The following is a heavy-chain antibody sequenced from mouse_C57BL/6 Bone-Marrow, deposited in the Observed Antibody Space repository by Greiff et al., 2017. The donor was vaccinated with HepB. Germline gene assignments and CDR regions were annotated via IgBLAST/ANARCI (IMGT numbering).Heavy chain of an antibody. Sequence: QVQLQQPGAELVKPGASVKMSCKASGYTFTSYWITWVKQRPGQGLEWIGDIYPGSGSTNYNEKFKSKATLTVDTSSSTAYMQLSSLTSEDSAVYDCAEISSYAGNYAMDYWGQGTSVTVSS. J-gene: IGHJ4*01. CDR2: IYPGSGST. D-gene: IGHD1-1*01. CDR1: GYTFTSYW. CDR3: AEISSYAGNYAMDY. V-gene: IGHV1-55*01.